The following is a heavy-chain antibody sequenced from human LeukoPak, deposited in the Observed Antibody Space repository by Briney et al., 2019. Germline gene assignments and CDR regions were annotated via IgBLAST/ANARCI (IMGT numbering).Heavy chain of an antibody. CDR1: GFTFSSYG. J-gene: IGHJ6*03. CDR2: IRYDGSNK. Sequence: GGSLRLSCAASGFTFSSYGMHGVRQAPGKGLEWVALIRYDGSNKYYADSVKGRFTISRDNSKNTLYLQMNSLRAEDTAVYYCAKENYDFWSGYYVAPPIYYYYYYMDVWGKGTTVTVSS. V-gene: IGHV3-30*02. D-gene: IGHD3-3*01. CDR3: AKENYDFWSGYYVAPPIYYYYYYMDV.